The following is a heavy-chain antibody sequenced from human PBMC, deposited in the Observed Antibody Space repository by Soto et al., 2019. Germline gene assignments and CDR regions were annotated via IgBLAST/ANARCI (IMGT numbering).Heavy chain of an antibody. V-gene: IGHV4-38-2*01. D-gene: IGHD3-22*01. J-gene: IGHJ4*02. CDR1: GYSISSGYC. Sequence: ETLSLTCAVSGYSISSGYCWGWIRQPPGKGLEWIGNIYHSGSTYYNPSLKSRVTISVDTSKNHFSLKLTSLTAADTAVYYCARHDYYDNSGYSTGYFDYWGQGTPVTVSS. CDR3: ARHDYYDNSGYSTGYFDY. CDR2: IYHSGST.